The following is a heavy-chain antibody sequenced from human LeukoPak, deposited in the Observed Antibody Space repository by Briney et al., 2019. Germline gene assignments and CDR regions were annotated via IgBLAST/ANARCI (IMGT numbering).Heavy chain of an antibody. V-gene: IGHV3-49*04. CDR3: TRCHDYVWGSYRPFDY. CDR2: IRSKAYGGTT. CDR1: GFTFGDYA. J-gene: IGHJ4*02. D-gene: IGHD3-16*02. Sequence: GGSLRLSCTASGFTFGDYAMSWVRQAPGKGLEWVGFIRSKAYGGTTEYAAFVKRRFIISRNDSKSIAYLQINSLKTDDTAVYYCTRCHDYVWGSYRPFDYWGQGTLVTVSS.